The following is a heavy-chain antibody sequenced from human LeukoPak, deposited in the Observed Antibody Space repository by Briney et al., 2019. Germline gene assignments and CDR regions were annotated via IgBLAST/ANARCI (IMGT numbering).Heavy chain of an antibody. D-gene: IGHD2-2*01. CDR1: GFTFSDYY. V-gene: IGHV3-11*01. J-gene: IGHJ4*02. CDR3: ARDSSHCSSTSCYLDY. CDR2: ISSGGSTI. Sequence: GGSLRLSCTASGFTFSDYYMSWIRQAPGKGLEWVSYISSGGSTIYYADSVKGRFTISRDNAKNSLYLQMNSLRAEDTAVYYCARDSSHCSSTSCYLDYWGQGTLVTVSS.